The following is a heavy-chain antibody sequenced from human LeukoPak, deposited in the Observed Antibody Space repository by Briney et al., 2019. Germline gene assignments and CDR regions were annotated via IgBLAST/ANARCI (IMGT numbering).Heavy chain of an antibody. CDR1: GYTFTSYG. Sequence: ASVKVSCKASGYTFTSYGISWVRQAPGQGLEWMGWISAYNGDTNYAQKLQGRVTMTTDTSTSTAYMELRSLRSDDTAVYYCARDSRVKAVKWFGELSTLYYYYMDVWGKGTTVTVSS. CDR3: ARDSRVKAVKWFGELSTLYYYYMDV. V-gene: IGHV1-18*01. J-gene: IGHJ6*03. D-gene: IGHD3-10*01. CDR2: ISAYNGDT.